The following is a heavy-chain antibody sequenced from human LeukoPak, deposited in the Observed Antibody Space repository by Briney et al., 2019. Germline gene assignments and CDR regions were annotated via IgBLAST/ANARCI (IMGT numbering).Heavy chain of an antibody. J-gene: IGHJ4*02. CDR3: TRRPKEPGFWSGYVDS. CDR1: GAIIKREGFN. D-gene: IGHD3-3*01. Sequence: SETLSLTCSVSGAIIKREGFNWDWIRQPPGKGLEYIGGIFYNGNTYYNPSLESRVTISVDTSKNQFSLNMFYVTAADTAVYYCTRRPKEPGFWSGYVDSWGQGTLVTVSS. V-gene: IGHV4-39*01. CDR2: IFYNGNT.